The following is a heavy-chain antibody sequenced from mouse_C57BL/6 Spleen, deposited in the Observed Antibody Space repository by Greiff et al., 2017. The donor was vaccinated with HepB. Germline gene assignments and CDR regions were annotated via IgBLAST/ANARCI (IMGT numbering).Heavy chain of an antibody. CDR2: IDPSDSYT. D-gene: IGHD1-1*01. V-gene: IGHV1-69*01. Sequence: VQLQQSGAELVMPGASVKLSCKASGYTFTSYWMHWVKQRPGQGLEWIGEIDPSDSYTNYNQKVKGKSTLTVDKSSSTAYMQLSSLTSEDSAVYYCASTFYDYGSSPFAYWGQGTLVTVSA. CDR3: ASTFYDYGSSPFAY. J-gene: IGHJ3*01. CDR1: GYTFTSYW.